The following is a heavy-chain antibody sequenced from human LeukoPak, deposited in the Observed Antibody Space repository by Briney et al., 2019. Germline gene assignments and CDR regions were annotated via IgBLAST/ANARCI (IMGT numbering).Heavy chain of an antibody. V-gene: IGHV1-18*01. Sequence: ASVKVSCKASGYTFTSYGISWVRQAPAQGLEWMGWISAYNGNTNYAQKLQGRVTMTTDTSTSTAYMELRSLRSDDTAVYYCARETYYYDSSGYSVSLPPDYWGQGTLVTVSS. CDR1: GYTFTSYG. CDR3: ARETYYYDSSGYSVSLPPDY. D-gene: IGHD3-22*01. J-gene: IGHJ4*02. CDR2: ISAYNGNT.